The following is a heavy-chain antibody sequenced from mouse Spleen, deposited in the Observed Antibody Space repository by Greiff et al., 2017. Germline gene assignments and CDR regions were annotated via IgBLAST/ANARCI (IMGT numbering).Heavy chain of an antibody. D-gene: IGHD2-3*01. CDR3: TRAYDGAYFDY. Sequence: EVQGVESGGGLVKPGGSLKLSCAASGFTFSSYTMSWVRQTPEKRLEWVATISSGGSYTYYPDSVKGRFTISRDNAKNTLYLQMSSLKSEDTAMYYCTRAYDGAYFDYWGQGTTLTVSS. V-gene: IGHV5-6-4*01. J-gene: IGHJ2*01. CDR1: GFTFSSYT. CDR2: ISSGGSYT.